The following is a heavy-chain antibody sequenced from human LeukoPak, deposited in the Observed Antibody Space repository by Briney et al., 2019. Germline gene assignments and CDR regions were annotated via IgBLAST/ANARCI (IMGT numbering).Heavy chain of an antibody. D-gene: IGHD4-23*01. CDR2: ISYDGSNK. Sequence: GGSLRLSCAASGFTFSSYGMHWVRQVPGKGLEWVAVISYDGSNKYYADSVKGRFTISRDNSKNTLYLQMNSLRAEDTAVYYCAKAKGGNLDYWGQGTLVTVSS. CDR3: AKAKGGNLDY. J-gene: IGHJ4*02. CDR1: GFTFSSYG. V-gene: IGHV3-30*18.